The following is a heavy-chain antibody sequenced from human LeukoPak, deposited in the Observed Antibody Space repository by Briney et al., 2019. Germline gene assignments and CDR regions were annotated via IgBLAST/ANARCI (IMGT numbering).Heavy chain of an antibody. CDR3: ARGPDFGVRLDYFDY. Sequence: PGGSLRLSCAASGFTFSRHWMRWVRQAPGKGLEWVANIKQDASQYYVDSVRGRFIISRDNAKNSLSLQMNSLRLEDTAVYYCARGPDFGVRLDYFDYWGQGNLVTVSS. CDR1: GFTFSRHW. D-gene: IGHD4-17*01. J-gene: IGHJ4*02. CDR2: IKQDASQ. V-gene: IGHV3-7*01.